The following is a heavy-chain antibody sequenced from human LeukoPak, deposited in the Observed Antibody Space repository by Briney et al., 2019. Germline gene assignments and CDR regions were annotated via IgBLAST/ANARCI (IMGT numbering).Heavy chain of an antibody. CDR2: IKQDGSEK. CDR1: GFIFSTFG. D-gene: IGHD1-26*01. Sequence: GRSLRLSCAASGFIFSTFGMHWVRQAPGKGLEWVANIKQDGSEKYYVDSVKGRFTISRDNAKNSLYLQMNSLRAEDTAVYYCARSGRHSGSLFDYWGQGTLVTVSS. J-gene: IGHJ4*02. CDR3: ARSGRHSGSLFDY. V-gene: IGHV3-7*01.